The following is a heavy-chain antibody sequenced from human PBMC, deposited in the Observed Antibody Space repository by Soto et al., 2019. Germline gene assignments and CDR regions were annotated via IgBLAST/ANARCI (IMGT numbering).Heavy chain of an antibody. D-gene: IGHD1-26*01. CDR1: GGSISSYY. CDR3: ARARRILGSTGWFDP. Sequence: SETLSLTCTVSGGSISSYYWSWIRQPPGKGLEWIGYIYYSGSTDYNPSLKSRVTISVDTSKNQFSLKLSSVTAADTAVYYCARARRILGSTGWFDPWGQGTLVTVSS. CDR2: IYYSGST. J-gene: IGHJ5*02. V-gene: IGHV4-59*01.